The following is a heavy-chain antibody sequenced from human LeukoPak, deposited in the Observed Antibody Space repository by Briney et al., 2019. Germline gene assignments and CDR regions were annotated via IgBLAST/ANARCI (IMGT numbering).Heavy chain of an antibody. Sequence: PGGSLRLSCAASGFTFSSYGMHWVRQAPGKGLEWVAFIRYDGSNKYYADSVKGRFTISRDNSKNTLYLQMNSLRAEDTAVYYCAKDQVLLWFGELDYWGQGTLVTVSS. CDR1: GFTFSSYG. CDR2: IRYDGSNK. J-gene: IGHJ4*02. V-gene: IGHV3-30*02. CDR3: AKDQVLLWFGELDY. D-gene: IGHD3-10*01.